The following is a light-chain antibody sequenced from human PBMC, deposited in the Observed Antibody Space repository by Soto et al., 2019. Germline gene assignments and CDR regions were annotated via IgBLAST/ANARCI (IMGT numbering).Light chain of an antibody. CDR1: QSISSNY. J-gene: IGKJ4*01. CDR2: GAS. Sequence: EIVLTQSPGTLSLSPGETVTLSCRASQSISSNYVAWFQHKPGQAPRLLIYGASSRAPGIPERFSGSGSGTDFSLTINRLEPEVSALFYCQQYGYPQPPFGGGTKVDIK. CDR3: QQYGYPQPP. V-gene: IGKV3-20*01.